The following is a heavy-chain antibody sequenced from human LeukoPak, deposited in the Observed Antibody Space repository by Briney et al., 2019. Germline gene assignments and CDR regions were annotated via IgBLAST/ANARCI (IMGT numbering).Heavy chain of an antibody. CDR2: INWNGGST. Sequence: GSLRLSCAASGFTFDDYGMSWVRQAPGKGLEWVSGINWNGGSTGYADSVKGRFTISRDNAKNSLYLQMNSLRAEDTALYYCASGSPIAVAGNYYYYYMDVWGKGTTVTVSS. CDR3: ASGSPIAVAGNYYYYYMDV. CDR1: GFTFDDYG. J-gene: IGHJ6*03. V-gene: IGHV3-20*04. D-gene: IGHD6-19*01.